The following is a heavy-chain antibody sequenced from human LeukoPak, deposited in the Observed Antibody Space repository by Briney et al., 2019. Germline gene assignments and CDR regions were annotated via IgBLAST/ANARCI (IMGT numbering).Heavy chain of an antibody. CDR3: ARARRGSIGTLDY. D-gene: IGHD6-6*01. J-gene: IGHJ4*02. CDR2: IYNSGST. Sequence: SETLSLTCTVSGGSISTYYWSWIRQPPGKGLEWIGYIYNSGSTNYNPSLKSRVTISVDTSKNQLSLKLSSVTAADTAVYHCARARRGSIGTLDYWGQGTLVTVSS. V-gene: IGHV4-59*01. CDR1: GGSISTYY.